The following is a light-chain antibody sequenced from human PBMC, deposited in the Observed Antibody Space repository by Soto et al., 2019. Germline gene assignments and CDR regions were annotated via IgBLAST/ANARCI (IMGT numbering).Light chain of an antibody. CDR1: QSVNNY. CDR2: DAS. V-gene: IGKV3-11*01. CDR3: QQSRDWPLT. J-gene: IGKJ4*01. Sequence: EIVLTQSPATLSLSPGERATVSCRASQSVNNYLAWYQQKPGQAPRLLMYDASNRATGIPARFSGSGSGTDFTLTITSLEPEDFAVYYCQQSRDWPLTFGGGTKVEIK.